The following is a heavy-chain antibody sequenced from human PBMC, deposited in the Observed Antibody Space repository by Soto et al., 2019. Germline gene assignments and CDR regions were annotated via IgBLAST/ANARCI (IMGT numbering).Heavy chain of an antibody. J-gene: IGHJ4*02. D-gene: IGHD6-13*01. CDR2: VYYTGTT. V-gene: IGHV4-59*01. CDR1: GGSISSYF. Sequence: SETLSLTYTVSGGSISSYFYIWVRQPPGKGLEWIGSVYYTGTTDYNPSLKSRVTISVDTSKTQFSLNLRSVTAADPAVYYCARDLAAVPRAFDYWGRGTLVTVSS. CDR3: ARDLAAVPRAFDY.